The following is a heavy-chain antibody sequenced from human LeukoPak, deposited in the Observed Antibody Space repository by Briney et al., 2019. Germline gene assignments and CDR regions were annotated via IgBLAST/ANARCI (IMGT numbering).Heavy chain of an antibody. Sequence: SVKVSCEASGGTFSSYAISWVRQAPGQGLEWMGGIIPIFGAANYAQKFQGRVTITTDESTSTAYMELSSLRSEDTAVYYCAIAAAGTGGYYFDYWGQGTLVTVSS. CDR3: AIAAAGTGGYYFDY. J-gene: IGHJ4*02. CDR1: GGTFSSYA. V-gene: IGHV1-69*05. D-gene: IGHD6-13*01. CDR2: IIPIFGAA.